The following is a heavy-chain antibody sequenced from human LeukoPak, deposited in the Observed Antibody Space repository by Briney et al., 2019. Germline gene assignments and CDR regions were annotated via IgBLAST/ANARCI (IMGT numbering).Heavy chain of an antibody. CDR2: ICNSGNTI. J-gene: IGHJ6*02. CDR3: ARDLPITMVRGVRSPYYYYGMDV. V-gene: IGHV3-11*01. CDR1: GFTCNDYY. Sequence: GVSLTLSCAASGFTCNDYYMRWIPQAPGQGRVGFSYICNSGNTIYYADSVKGRFTISRDNAKNSLYLQMNSLRAEDTAVYYCARDLPITMVRGVRSPYYYYGMDVWGQGTTVTVSS. D-gene: IGHD3-10*01.